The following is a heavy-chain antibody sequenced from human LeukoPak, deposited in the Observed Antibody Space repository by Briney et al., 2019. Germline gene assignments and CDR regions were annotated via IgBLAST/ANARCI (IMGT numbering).Heavy chain of an antibody. J-gene: IGHJ4*02. V-gene: IGHV3-30*18. CDR3: AKGSYDSSGYHLDN. CDR2: ISYDGSNK. CDR1: GFTFSRYG. D-gene: IGHD3-22*01. Sequence: GGSLRLSCAASGFTFSRYGIHWVRQAPGKGLEWVAVISYDGSNKYYADSVKGRFTISRDNSRNTLSLQMNSLRAEDTAVYYCAKGSYDSSGYHLDNWGQGTLVTVSS.